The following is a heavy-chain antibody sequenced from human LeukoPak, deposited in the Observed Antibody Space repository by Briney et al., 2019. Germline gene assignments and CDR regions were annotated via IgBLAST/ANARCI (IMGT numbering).Heavy chain of an antibody. J-gene: IGHJ5*02. V-gene: IGHV1-2*02. D-gene: IGHD2-2*01. CDR3: ARVVTPRYCTSTSCYSKGWFDP. Sequence: ASVKVSCKASGYTFTGYYMHWVRQAPGQGLEWMGWINPNSGGTNYAQKFQGRVTMTRDTSTSTVYMELSSLRSEDTAVYYCARVVTPRYCTSTSCYSKGWFDPWGQGTLVTVSS. CDR1: GYTFTGYY. CDR2: INPNSGGT.